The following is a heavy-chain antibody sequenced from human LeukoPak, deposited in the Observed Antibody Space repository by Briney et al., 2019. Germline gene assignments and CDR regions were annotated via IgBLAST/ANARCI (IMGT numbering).Heavy chain of an antibody. Sequence: SETLSLACTVAGGSLSSGFYDWSWIRQPAGKGLEWIGRIYSGGSTNYNLSLNSRVSVSVDTSKNHFSLNLSSVTAADTAVYYCASTHSNGGAFDIWGQGTVVTVSS. CDR3: ASTHSNGGAFDI. CDR1: GGSLSSGFYD. CDR2: IYSGGST. V-gene: IGHV4-61*02. J-gene: IGHJ3*02. D-gene: IGHD2-8*01.